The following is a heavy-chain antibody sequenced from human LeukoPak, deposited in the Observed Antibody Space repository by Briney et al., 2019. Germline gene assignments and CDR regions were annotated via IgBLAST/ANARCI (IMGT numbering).Heavy chain of an antibody. D-gene: IGHD3-10*01. CDR1: GGTFSSYA. J-gene: IGHJ4*02. Sequence: SVKVSCKASGGTFSSYAISWVRQAPGQGLEWMGRIIPILGIANYAQKFQGRVTITADKSTSTAYMELSSLRSEDTAVYYCARDRPEGLLWFGELLRYYFDYWGQGILVTVSS. V-gene: IGHV1-69*04. CDR3: ARDRPEGLLWFGELLRYYFDY. CDR2: IIPILGIA.